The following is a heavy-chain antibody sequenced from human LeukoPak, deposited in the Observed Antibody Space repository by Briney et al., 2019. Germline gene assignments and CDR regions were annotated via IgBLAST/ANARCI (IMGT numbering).Heavy chain of an antibody. J-gene: IGHJ3*02. Sequence: SETLSLTCTVSGGSISSYYWSWIRQPPGKGLEWIGYIYYSGSTNYNPSLKSRVTISVDTSKNQFSLKLSSVTAADTAVYYCARAHYYDYVWRSLVGAHDAFDIWGQGTMVTVSS. CDR2: IYYSGST. V-gene: IGHV4-59*01. CDR1: GGSISSYY. CDR3: ARAHYYDYVWRSLVGAHDAFDI. D-gene: IGHD3-16*01.